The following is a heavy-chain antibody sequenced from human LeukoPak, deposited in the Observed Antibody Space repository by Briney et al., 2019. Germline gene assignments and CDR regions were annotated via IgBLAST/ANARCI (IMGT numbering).Heavy chain of an antibody. CDR1: GYTFTFYY. Sequence: ASVKVSCKASGYTFTFYYIYWVRQAPGQGLEWMGIINPSGGSTSYAQKFQGRVTMTRDTSTSTVYMELSSLRSEDTAVYYCASGHYDSSGSDYWGQGTLVTVSS. D-gene: IGHD3-22*01. V-gene: IGHV1-46*01. J-gene: IGHJ4*02. CDR3: ASGHYDSSGSDY. CDR2: INPSGGST.